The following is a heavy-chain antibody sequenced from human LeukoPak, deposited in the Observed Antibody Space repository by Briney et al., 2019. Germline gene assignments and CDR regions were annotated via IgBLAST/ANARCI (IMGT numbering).Heavy chain of an antibody. CDR2: ISSSSTYI. CDR1: AFTFSSYS. V-gene: IGHV3-21*01. Sequence: GGSLRLSCAASAFTFSSYSMNWVRQAPGKGLEWVSSISSSSTYIYYADSVKGRFTISRDNAKNSLYLQMNSLRAEDTAVYYCARGSSWSIYYFDYWGQGTLVTVSS. CDR3: ARGSSWSIYYFDY. J-gene: IGHJ4*02. D-gene: IGHD6-13*01.